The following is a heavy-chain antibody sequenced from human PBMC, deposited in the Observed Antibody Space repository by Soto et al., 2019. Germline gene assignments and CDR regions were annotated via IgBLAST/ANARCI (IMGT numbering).Heavy chain of an antibody. CDR1: GYTFTGYY. CDR3: AASGYSYGSGMDV. D-gene: IGHD5-18*01. V-gene: IGHV1-2*04. J-gene: IGHJ6*02. CDR2: INPNSGGT. Sequence: GASVKVSCKASGYTFTGYYMHWVRQAPGQGLEWMGWINPNSGGTNYAQKFQGWVTMTRDTSISTAYMELSRLRSDDTAVYYCAASGYSYGSGMDVWGQGTTVTVSS.